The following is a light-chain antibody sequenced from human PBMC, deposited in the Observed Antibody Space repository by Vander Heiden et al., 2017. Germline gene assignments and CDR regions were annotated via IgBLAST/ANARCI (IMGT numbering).Light chain of an antibody. V-gene: IGLV1-40*01. CDR1: RSKLRAGYH. CDR3: QSYDNSLSGSGV. J-gene: IGLJ3*02. CDR2: GNN. Sequence: QPVLTQPPSASGAPGQRVTSPCTGCRSKLRAGYHVHCYQQFPGRVPKLLICGNNKRPSGVPDRFSGSKSGTSASLAITGLQAEDEADYYCQSYDNSLSGSGVFGGGTKVTV.